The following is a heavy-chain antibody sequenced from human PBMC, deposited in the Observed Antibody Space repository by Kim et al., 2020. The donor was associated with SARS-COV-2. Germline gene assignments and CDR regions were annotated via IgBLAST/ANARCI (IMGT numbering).Heavy chain of an antibody. J-gene: IGHJ6*02. D-gene: IGHD4-17*01. CDR3: ARGPTVTTRYYSGMDV. CDR2: INHSGST. V-gene: IGHV4-34*01. Sequence: SETLSLTCAVYGGSFSGYYWSWIRQPPGKGLEWIGEINHSGSTNYNPSLKSRVTISVDTSKNQFSLKLSSVTAADTAVYYCARGPTVTTRYYSGMDVWGQGTTVTVSS. CDR1: GGSFSGYY.